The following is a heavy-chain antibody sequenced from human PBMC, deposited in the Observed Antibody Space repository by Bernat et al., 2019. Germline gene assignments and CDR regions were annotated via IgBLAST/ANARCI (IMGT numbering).Heavy chain of an antibody. J-gene: IGHJ6*03. CDR2: ISSSSSYI. CDR1: GFTFSSYS. Sequence: EVQLVESGGGLVKPGGSLRLSCAASGFTFSSYSMNWVRQAPGKGLEWVSSISSSSSYIYYADSVKGRFTISRDNAKNSLYLQMNSLRAEDTAVYYCARDFCSSTSCYLYYYYYYMDVWGKGTTVTVSS. CDR3: ARDFCSSTSCYLYYYYYYMDV. V-gene: IGHV3-21*01. D-gene: IGHD2-2*01.